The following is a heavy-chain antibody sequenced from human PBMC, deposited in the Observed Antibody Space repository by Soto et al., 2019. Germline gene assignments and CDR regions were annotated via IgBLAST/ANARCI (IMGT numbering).Heavy chain of an antibody. CDR2: IIPIFGTA. J-gene: IGHJ6*02. V-gene: IGHV1-69*13. D-gene: IGHD5-12*01. Sequence: ASVKVSCKASGGTFSSYAISWVRQAPGQGLEWMGGIIPIFGTANYAQKFQGRVTITADESTSTAYMELSSLRSEDTAVYYCARGWLRRDNYYGMDVWGQGTTVTVSS. CDR3: ARGWLRRDNYYGMDV. CDR1: GGTFSSYA.